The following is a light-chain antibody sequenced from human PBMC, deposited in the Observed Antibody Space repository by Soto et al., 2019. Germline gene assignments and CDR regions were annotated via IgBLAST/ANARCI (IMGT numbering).Light chain of an antibody. Sequence: EIVVTQSPATLSLSPGERATLSCRASQSVSSYLAWYQQKPGQAPRLLIYDASNRATGIPARFSGSGSGTYFTLTISSLEPEDFAVYYCQQRSNWQGATFGGGTKVEIK. CDR1: QSVSSY. J-gene: IGKJ4*01. CDR3: QQRSNWQGAT. CDR2: DAS. V-gene: IGKV3-11*01.